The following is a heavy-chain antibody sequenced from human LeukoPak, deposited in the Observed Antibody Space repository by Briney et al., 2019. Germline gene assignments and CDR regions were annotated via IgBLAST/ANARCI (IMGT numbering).Heavy chain of an antibody. CDR3: AREGGYDFWSGPGMDV. V-gene: IGHV3-21*01. Sequence: GGSLRLSCAASGFSFSSYTMNWVRQAPGKGLEWVSSISSSSSYIYYADSVKGRFTISRDNAKNSLYLQMNSLRAEDTAVYYCAREGGYDFWSGPGMDVWGQGTTVTVSS. D-gene: IGHD3-3*01. CDR2: ISSSSSYI. J-gene: IGHJ6*02. CDR1: GFSFSSYT.